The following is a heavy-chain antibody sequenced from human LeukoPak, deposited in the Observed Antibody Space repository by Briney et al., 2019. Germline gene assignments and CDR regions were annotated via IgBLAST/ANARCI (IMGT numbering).Heavy chain of an antibody. Sequence: ASVKVSCKASGYTFTGYYMHWVRQAPGQGLEWMGRINPNSGGTNYAQKFQGRVTMTRDTSISTAYMELSRLRSDDTAVDYCASGYYDSSGYWSWGQGTLVTVSS. J-gene: IGHJ4*02. V-gene: IGHV1-2*06. CDR1: GYTFTGYY. CDR2: INPNSGGT. CDR3: ASGYYDSSGYWS. D-gene: IGHD3-22*01.